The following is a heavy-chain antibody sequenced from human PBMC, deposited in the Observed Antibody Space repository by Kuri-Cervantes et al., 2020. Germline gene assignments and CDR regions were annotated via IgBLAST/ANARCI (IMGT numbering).Heavy chain of an antibody. CDR1: GYTFTSYD. CDR3: AGVDTAMGRFDY. D-gene: IGHD5-18*01. V-gene: IGHV1-3*01. J-gene: IGHJ4*02. Sequence: SVKVSCKASGYTFTSYDINWVRQATGQGLEWMGWINAGNGKTKYSQKFQGRVTITRDTSASTAYMEVSSLRSEDTAVYYCAGVDTAMGRFDYWGQGTLVTVSS. CDR2: INAGNGKT.